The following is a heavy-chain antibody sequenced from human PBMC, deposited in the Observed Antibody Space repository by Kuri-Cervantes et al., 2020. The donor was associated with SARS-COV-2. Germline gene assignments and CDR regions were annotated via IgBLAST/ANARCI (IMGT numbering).Heavy chain of an antibody. CDR1: GGSFSGYY. CDR3: ARGGYDYVWGSYRYGGETNWFDP. J-gene: IGHJ5*02. D-gene: IGHD3-16*02. CDR2: INHSGST. Sequence: ESLKISCAVYGGSFSGYYWSWIRQPPGKGLEWIGEINHSGSTNYNPSLKSRVTISVDTSKNQFSLKLSSVTAADTAVYYCARGGYDYVWGSYRYGGETNWFDPWGQGTLVTVSS. V-gene: IGHV4-34*01.